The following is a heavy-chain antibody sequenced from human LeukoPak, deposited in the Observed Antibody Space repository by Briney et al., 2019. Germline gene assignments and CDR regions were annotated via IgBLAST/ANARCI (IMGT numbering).Heavy chain of an antibody. D-gene: IGHD6-19*01. CDR1: GYTFTIYG. J-gene: IGHJ6*04. V-gene: IGHV1-18*01. CDR3: ARNSSDWYGYMDV. CDR2: ISTYNGYA. Sequence: ASVKVSCKASGYTFTIYGISWVRQAPGQGLEWMGWISTYNGYANYAQRLQGRVTMTTETSTSTAYMELRSLRSDDTAVYYCARNSSDWYGYMDVWGKGTTVTVSS.